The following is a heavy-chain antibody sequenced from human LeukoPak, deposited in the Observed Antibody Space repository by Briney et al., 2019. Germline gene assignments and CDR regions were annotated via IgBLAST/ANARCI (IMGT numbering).Heavy chain of an antibody. J-gene: IGHJ6*02. D-gene: IGHD3-22*01. CDR2: IYYSGST. CDR3: ARDYYDSSGYYRVGIYYGMDV. V-gene: IGHV4-59*01. Sequence: SETLSLTCTVSDGSISSYYWSWIRQPPGKGLEWIGYIYYSGSTNYNPSLTSRVTMSVDKSKNQFSLKLSAVTAADTAVYYCARDYYDSSGYYRVGIYYGMDVWGQGTTVTVSS. CDR1: DGSISSYY.